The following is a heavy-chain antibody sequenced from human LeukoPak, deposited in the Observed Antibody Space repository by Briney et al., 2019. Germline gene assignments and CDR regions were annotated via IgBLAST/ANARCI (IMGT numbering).Heavy chain of an antibody. J-gene: IGHJ4*02. Sequence: PGGSLRLSCAASGFPFSSYSMNWVRQAPGKGLEWVSSINSSSSYIYYADSVKGRFTISRDNAKNSLYLQMNSLRAEDTAVYYCAKAQPRSQWLVTCPFDYWGQGTLVTVSS. D-gene: IGHD6-19*01. V-gene: IGHV3-21*04. CDR1: GFPFSSYS. CDR2: INSSSSYI. CDR3: AKAQPRSQWLVTCPFDY.